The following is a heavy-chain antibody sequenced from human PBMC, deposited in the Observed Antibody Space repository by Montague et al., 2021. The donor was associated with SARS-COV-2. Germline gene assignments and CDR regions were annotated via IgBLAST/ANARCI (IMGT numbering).Heavy chain of an antibody. CDR2: IKHSGGT. V-gene: IGHV4-34*01. D-gene: IGHD1-7*01. Sequence: SETLSLTCAVYGESFSAYYWSWIRQPRGKGLEWIGEIKHSGGTNYNPSLKGRVTISVDTAKNQFSLKLRSVTAAATAVYYCARGRTGTTSDDYYYCGIDVWGQGTMVTVSS. CDR1: GESFSAYY. J-gene: IGHJ6*02. CDR3: ARGRTGTTSDDYYYCGIDV.